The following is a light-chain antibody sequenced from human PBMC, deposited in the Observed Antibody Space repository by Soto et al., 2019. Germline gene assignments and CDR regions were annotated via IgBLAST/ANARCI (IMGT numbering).Light chain of an antibody. V-gene: IGLV2-11*01. J-gene: IGLJ3*02. Sequence: QSALPQPRSVSGSPGQSVTISCTGTSSDVGAYNHVSWYQQHPGKAPKLIINEVSERPSGVPDRVSGSKSGDTASLTISGLQAEDEAEYYCCSHAGSYSWVFGGGTKLPVL. CDR3: CSHAGSYSWV. CDR1: SSDVGAYNH. CDR2: EVS.